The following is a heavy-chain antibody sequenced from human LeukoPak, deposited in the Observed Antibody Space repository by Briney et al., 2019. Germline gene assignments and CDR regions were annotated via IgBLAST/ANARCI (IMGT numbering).Heavy chain of an antibody. J-gene: IGHJ4*02. CDR2: IYYSGST. CDR3: ARGGLWFGELSHFDY. D-gene: IGHD3-10*01. CDR1: GDPISSCD. V-gene: IGHV4-59*01. Sequence: SETLSLTCTVSGDPISSCDCSWIRQPPGKGMEWIGYIYYSGSTNYNPSLKSRVTISVDTSKNQFSLKLSSVTAADTAVYYCARGGLWFGELSHFDYWGQGTPVTVSS.